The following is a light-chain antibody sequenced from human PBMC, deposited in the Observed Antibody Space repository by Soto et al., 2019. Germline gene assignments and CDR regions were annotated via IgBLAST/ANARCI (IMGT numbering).Light chain of an antibody. CDR2: EVS. J-gene: IGLJ1*01. CDR1: SSDVGGYKY. CDR3: SSFTSARTLYV. Sequence: QSVLTQPASVSGSPGQSITISCAGTSSDVGGYKYVSWYQQNPGKAPKLIIYEVSSRPSGVSNRFSGSKSGNTASLTTSGLQAEDEADYYCSSFTSARTLYVFGSGTKVTVL. V-gene: IGLV2-14*01.